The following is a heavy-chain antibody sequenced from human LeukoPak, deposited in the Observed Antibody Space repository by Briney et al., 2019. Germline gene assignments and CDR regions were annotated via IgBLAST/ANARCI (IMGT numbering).Heavy chain of an antibody. CDR1: GYTFTSYD. Sequence: ASVKVSCKASGYTFTSYDINWVRQATGQGLEWMGWMNPNSGNTGYAQKFQGRVTMTRNTSISTAYMELSSLRSEDTAVYYCAIRVYYDFWSGYYADTGFGYWGQGALVTVSS. J-gene: IGHJ4*02. CDR2: MNPNSGNT. CDR3: AIRVYYDFWSGYYADTGFGY. V-gene: IGHV1-8*01. D-gene: IGHD3-3*01.